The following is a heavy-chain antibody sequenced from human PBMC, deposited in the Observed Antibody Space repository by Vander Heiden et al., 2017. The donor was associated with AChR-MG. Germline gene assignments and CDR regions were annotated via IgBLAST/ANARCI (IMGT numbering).Heavy chain of an antibody. D-gene: IGHD6-13*01. Sequence: EVQLLESGGGLVQPGGSLRLSCAASGFTFSSSAMSWVRQAPGKGLGWVSAISGSGGSTYYADSVKGRFTISRDNSKNTLYLQMNSLRAEDTAVYYCAKITIAAAGIRWFDPWGQGTLVTVSS. CDR2: ISGSGGST. CDR1: GFTFSSSA. V-gene: IGHV3-23*01. J-gene: IGHJ5*02. CDR3: AKITIAAAGIRWFDP.